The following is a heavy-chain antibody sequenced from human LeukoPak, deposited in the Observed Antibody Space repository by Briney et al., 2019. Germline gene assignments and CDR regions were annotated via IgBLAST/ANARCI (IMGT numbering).Heavy chain of an antibody. Sequence: PSETLSLTCTVSGGSISSSSYYWTWIRQPPGKGLEWIGYIYYSGSTNYNPSLKSRVTISVDTSKNQFSLKLTSLTAADTAVYYCAKGGKGFPLGLRFDSWGQGTLVSVSS. J-gene: IGHJ4*02. CDR2: IYYSGST. CDR3: AKGGKGFPLGLRFDS. V-gene: IGHV4-61*01. D-gene: IGHD2-21*01. CDR1: GGSISSSSYY.